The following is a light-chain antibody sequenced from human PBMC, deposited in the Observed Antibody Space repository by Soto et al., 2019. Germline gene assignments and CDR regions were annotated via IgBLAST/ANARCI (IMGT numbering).Light chain of an antibody. V-gene: IGLV1-47*02. CDR2: SNN. J-gene: IGLJ1*01. CDR3: AAWDDSLSGLYV. Sequence: VLTQPPSASGTPGQRVTISCSGSSSNIGSNYVFWYQQLPGTAPKLLIYSNNQRPSGVPDRFSGSKSGTSASLAISGLRSEDEADYYCAAWDDSLSGLYVFGTGTKLTVL. CDR1: SSNIGSNY.